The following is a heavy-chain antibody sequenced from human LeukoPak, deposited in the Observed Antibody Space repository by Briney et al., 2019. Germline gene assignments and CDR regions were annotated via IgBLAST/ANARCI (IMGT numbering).Heavy chain of an antibody. CDR1: GFTFSSYW. V-gene: IGHV3-74*01. D-gene: IGHD5-24*01. CDR3: ASERWLQY. J-gene: IGHJ4*02. CDR2: INNDGSST. Sequence: PGGSLRLSCAASGFTFSSYWMHWVRQAPGKGLVWVSRINNDGSSTSYADSVKGRFTISRDNAKNTLYLQMNSLRAEDTGVYYCASERWLQYWGQGTLVTVSS.